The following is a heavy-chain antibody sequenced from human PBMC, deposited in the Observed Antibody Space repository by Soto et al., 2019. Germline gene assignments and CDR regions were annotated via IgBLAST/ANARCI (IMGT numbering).Heavy chain of an antibody. Sequence: QVQLQESGPGLVKPSGTLSLTCAVSGGSISSSNWWSWVRQPPGKGLEWIGEIYHSGSTNYNPSLKSRVTISVDKSKNPFSLKLRSETAADTAVYYCARDSSGSYYGDAFDIWGQGTMVTVSS. J-gene: IGHJ3*02. V-gene: IGHV4-4*02. CDR2: IYHSGST. CDR3: ARDSSGSYYGDAFDI. D-gene: IGHD1-26*01. CDR1: GGSISSSNW.